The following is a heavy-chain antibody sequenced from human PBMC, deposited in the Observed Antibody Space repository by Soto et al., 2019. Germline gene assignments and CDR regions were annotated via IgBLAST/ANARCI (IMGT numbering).Heavy chain of an antibody. V-gene: IGHV1-2*02. CDR3: ARANWNDRPLDY. J-gene: IGHJ4*02. Sequence: ASVKVSCKASGYAFIAYYMHWGRQAPGQGLEWMGWINPSTNVANYAQKFQGRVTMTRDTSINTAYMELSRLRSDDTAVYFCARANWNDRPLDYWGQGTLVTVSS. D-gene: IGHD1-1*01. CDR2: INPSTNVA. CDR1: GYAFIAYY.